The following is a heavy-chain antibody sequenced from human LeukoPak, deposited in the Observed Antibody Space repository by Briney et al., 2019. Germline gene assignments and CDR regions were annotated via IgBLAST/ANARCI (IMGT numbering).Heavy chain of an antibody. J-gene: IGHJ4*02. D-gene: IGHD6-13*01. CDR2: ISAYDGNT. CDR3: ARSLAAAGFGFDY. Sequence: GASVKVSCKASGYTFTSYGISWVRQAPGQGLEWMGWISAYDGNTNYAQKLQGRVTMTTDTSTSTAYMELSSLRSEDTAVYYCARSLAAAGFGFDYWGQGTLVTVSS. V-gene: IGHV1-18*01. CDR1: GYTFTSYG.